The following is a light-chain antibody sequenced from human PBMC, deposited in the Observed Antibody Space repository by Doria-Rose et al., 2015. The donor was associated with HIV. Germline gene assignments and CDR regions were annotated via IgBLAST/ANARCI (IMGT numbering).Light chain of an antibody. Sequence: DIQVTQSPSTLSASVGDRVTITCRASQSTSNWLARYQQKPGQAPKLLIYKASTLQSGVPSRFRGSGSGTEFTLTINSLQPDDFATYYCQHFDKYFSWTFGHGTKVDIK. J-gene: IGKJ1*01. CDR2: KAS. CDR3: QHFDKYFSWT. CDR1: QSTSNW. V-gene: IGKV1-5*03.